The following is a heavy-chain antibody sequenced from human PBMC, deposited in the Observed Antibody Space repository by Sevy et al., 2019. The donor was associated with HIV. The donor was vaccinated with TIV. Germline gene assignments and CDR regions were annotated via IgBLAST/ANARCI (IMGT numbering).Heavy chain of an antibody. CDR2: INNDGSDK. CDR1: GFAFNNFW. J-gene: IGHJ5*02. D-gene: IGHD2-2*01. V-gene: IGHV3-7*01. CDR3: GREDCSTTACNSVIIDP. Sequence: GGSLRLSCAGSGFAFNNFWLTWVRQAPGKGLEWVASINNDGSDKYYVGSVEGRFTISRDNSKNSLYLEMNSLRPENMAVYYCGREDCSTTACNSVIIDPWGQGTLVTVSS.